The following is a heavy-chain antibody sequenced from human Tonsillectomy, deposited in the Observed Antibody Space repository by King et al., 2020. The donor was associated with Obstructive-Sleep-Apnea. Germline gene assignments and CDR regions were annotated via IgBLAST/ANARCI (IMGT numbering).Heavy chain of an antibody. CDR2: ISGSGGST. D-gene: IGHD3-22*01. Sequence: VQLVESGGGLVQPGGSLRLSCAASGFTFSSYAMSWVRQAPGKGLEWVSAISGSGGSTYSADSVKGRFTISRANSKNTLYLQMNSLRAGDTAVYYCAKDPPYDSSGYYYYFDYWGQGTLVTVSS. CDR1: GFTFSSYA. CDR3: AKDPPYDSSGYYYYFDY. J-gene: IGHJ4*02. V-gene: IGHV3-23*04.